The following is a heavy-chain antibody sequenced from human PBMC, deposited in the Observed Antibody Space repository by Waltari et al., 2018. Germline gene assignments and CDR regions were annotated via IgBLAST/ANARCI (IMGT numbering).Heavy chain of an antibody. J-gene: IGHJ3*02. D-gene: IGHD1-1*01. CDR3: ARPRTTVGTGLWNDGLQI. CDR1: GGTFSNYA. Sequence: QVQLVQSGAEVKKPGSSVKVSCKASGGTFSNYAITWVRQAPGQGLEWMGGIIPVLRSDNYAQNFLDRGTITADESTSTAYMELMGLTSDDTAVYYCARPRTTVGTGLWNDGLQIWGQGTLVTVSS. CDR2: IIPVLRSD. V-gene: IGHV1-69*01.